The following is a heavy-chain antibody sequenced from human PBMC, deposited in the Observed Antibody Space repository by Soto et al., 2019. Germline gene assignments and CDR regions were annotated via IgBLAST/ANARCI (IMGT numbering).Heavy chain of an antibody. Sequence: PGGSLRLSCAASGFTFSSYGMHWVRQAPGKGLEWVAVISYDGSNKYYADSVKGRFTISRDNSKNTLYLQMNSLRAEDTAVYYCAKDRKTKAPPVLLWFGERPTSGGMDVWGQGTTVTVSS. CDR1: GFTFSSYG. V-gene: IGHV3-30*18. CDR3: AKDRKTKAPPVLLWFGERPTSGGMDV. J-gene: IGHJ6*02. D-gene: IGHD3-10*01. CDR2: ISYDGSNK.